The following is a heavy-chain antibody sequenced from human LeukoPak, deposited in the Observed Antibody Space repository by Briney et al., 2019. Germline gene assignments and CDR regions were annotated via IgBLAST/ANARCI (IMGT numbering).Heavy chain of an antibody. CDR2: IRSKPYGGTT. Sequence: GGSLRLSCTASGFTFGDYTMSWFRQAPGKGLEWVGFIRSKPYGGTTEYAASVKGRFTISRDDSKSIAYLQMNSLKTEDTAVYYCSTWTDLYDYWGQGTLVTVSS. D-gene: IGHD3/OR15-3a*01. CDR1: GFTFGDYT. V-gene: IGHV3-49*03. J-gene: IGHJ4*02. CDR3: STWTDLYDY.